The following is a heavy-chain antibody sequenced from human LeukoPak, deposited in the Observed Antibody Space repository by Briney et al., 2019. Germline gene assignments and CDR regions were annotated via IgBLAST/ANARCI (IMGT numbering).Heavy chain of an antibody. J-gene: IGHJ3*02. CDR2: IIPIFGTA. V-gene: IGHV1-69*05. CDR1: GGTFSSYA. D-gene: IGHD4-17*01. CDR3: ATTVTTHAFDI. Sequence: SVKVSCKASGGTFSSYAISWVRQATGQGLEWMGRIIPIFGTANYAQKFQGRVTITTDESTSTAYMELSSLRSEDTAVYYCATTVTTHAFDIWGQGTMVTVSS.